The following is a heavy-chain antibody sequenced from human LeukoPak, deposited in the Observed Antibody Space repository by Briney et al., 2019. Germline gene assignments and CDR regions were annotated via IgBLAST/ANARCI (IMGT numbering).Heavy chain of an antibody. D-gene: IGHD3-16*01. CDR1: GGSISGYY. Sequence: PSETLSLTCTVSGGSISGYYWSWIRRPAGKGREWIGRFYTSGNTNYNNYSPSLKSRVTMSVDTSTKHFSVKLTSVTAADTAVYYCARENVFGYYYGLDVWGQGTTVIVSS. J-gene: IGHJ6*02. V-gene: IGHV4-4*07. CDR2: FYTSGNT. CDR3: ARENVFGYYYGLDV.